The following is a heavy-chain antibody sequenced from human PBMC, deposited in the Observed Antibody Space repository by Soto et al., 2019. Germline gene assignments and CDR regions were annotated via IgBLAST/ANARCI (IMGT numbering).Heavy chain of an antibody. D-gene: IGHD6-13*01. CDR1: GFPFDDNC. CDR2: IYSAGSA. V-gene: IGHV3-66*01. J-gene: IGHJ4*02. Sequence: PGESLKISCAASGFPFDDNCMSWVRQAPGKGLEWVSIIYSAGSADFADSVKGRFTISRDNSKNTLYLQMSSLRAEDTAVYYCTRVYSSSYHYFDYWGQGTLVTVSS. CDR3: TRVYSSSYHYFDY.